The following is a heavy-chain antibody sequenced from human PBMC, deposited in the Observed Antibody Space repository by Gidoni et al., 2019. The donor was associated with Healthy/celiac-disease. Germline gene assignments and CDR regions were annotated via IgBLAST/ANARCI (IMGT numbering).Heavy chain of an antibody. CDR1: GFTFSSDS. Sequence: EVQLVASGGGLVKPGGSLRLSCAASGFTFSSDSMNWVRQAPGKGLEWVSSISSSSSYIYYADSVKGRFTIARDNAKNSLYLQMNSLRAEDTAVYYCARELQVIPDVWGQGTTVTVSS. CDR3: ARELQVIPDV. V-gene: IGHV3-21*01. D-gene: IGHD2-21*01. CDR2: ISSSSSYI. J-gene: IGHJ6*02.